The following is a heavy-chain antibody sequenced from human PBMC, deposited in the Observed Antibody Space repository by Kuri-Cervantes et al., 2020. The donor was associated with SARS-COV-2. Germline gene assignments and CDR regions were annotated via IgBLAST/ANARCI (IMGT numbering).Heavy chain of an antibody. CDR2: INPSGGST. CDR3: ARDLDIVATIFVIGGYGMDV. J-gene: IGHJ6*02. CDR1: GYTFTYRY. Sequence: ASVKVSCRASGYTFTYRYLHWVRQAPGQGLEWMGIINPSGGSTSYAQKFQGRVTMTTDTSTSTAYMELRSLRSDDTAVYYCARDLDIVATIFVIGGYGMDVWGQGTTVTVSS. V-gene: IGHV1-46*01. D-gene: IGHD5-12*01.